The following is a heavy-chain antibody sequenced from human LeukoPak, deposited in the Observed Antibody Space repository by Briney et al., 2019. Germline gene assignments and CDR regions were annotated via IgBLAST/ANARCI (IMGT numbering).Heavy chain of an antibody. CDR1: GGFINSYY. Sequence: SETLSLTCTVSGGFINSYYWSWIRQPPGKGLEWIGYIFYSGSTNYNPSLKSRVTMSVDTSNNQFSLKLSSVTAAATAVYYCARFSVEMATNYYFDYWGQGTLVTVSS. V-gene: IGHV4-59*08. J-gene: IGHJ4*02. CDR3: ARFSVEMATNYYFDY. CDR2: IFYSGST. D-gene: IGHD5-24*01.